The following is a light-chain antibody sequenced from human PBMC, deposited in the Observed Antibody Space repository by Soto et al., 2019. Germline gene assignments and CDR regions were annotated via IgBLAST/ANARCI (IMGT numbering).Light chain of an antibody. CDR2: DVR. CDR1: SSDVGSYNF. CDR3: SSYTTSSALYV. Sequence: QSVLTQPPSASGSPGQSVTMSCTGTSSDVGSYNFVSWYQQHPGKAPKLMIYDVRNRPSGISNRFSGSKSGNTASLTISGLQAEDEADYYCSSYTTSSALYVFGTGTKVTVL. V-gene: IGLV2-14*01. J-gene: IGLJ1*01.